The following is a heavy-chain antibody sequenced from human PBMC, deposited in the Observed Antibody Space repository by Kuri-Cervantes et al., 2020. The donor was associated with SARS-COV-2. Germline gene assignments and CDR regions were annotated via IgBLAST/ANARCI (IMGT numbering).Heavy chain of an antibody. Sequence: GESLKISCAASGFTFGSYAMNWVRQAPGKGLEWVSYISSSSSAIYYPDSVKGRFTISRDNAKNSLYLQMNSLRAEDTAVYYCARIGELGIPDYWGQGTLVTVSS. CDR2: ISSSSSAI. D-gene: IGHD7-27*01. J-gene: IGHJ4*02. V-gene: IGHV3-48*03. CDR1: GFTFGSYA. CDR3: ARIGELGIPDY.